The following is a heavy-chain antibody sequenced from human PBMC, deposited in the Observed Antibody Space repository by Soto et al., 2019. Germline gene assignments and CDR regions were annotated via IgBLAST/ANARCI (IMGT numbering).Heavy chain of an antibody. V-gene: IGHV1-18*01. Sequence: QVQLVQSGAEVKKPGASVKVACKASGYTLSTYGIIWVRQAPGQGLEWMGWISTYTGNTNYAQMFQGRVTMTTDTSTSTAYMELRSLRSDDTAVYYCARVTGSGWYFDYWGQGNLVTVSS. J-gene: IGHJ4*02. D-gene: IGHD6-19*01. CDR1: GYTLSTYG. CDR3: ARVTGSGWYFDY. CDR2: ISTYTGNT.